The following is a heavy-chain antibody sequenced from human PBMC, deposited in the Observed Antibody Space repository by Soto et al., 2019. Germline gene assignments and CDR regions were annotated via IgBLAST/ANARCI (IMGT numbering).Heavy chain of an antibody. D-gene: IGHD5-12*01. CDR3: ARGAMRWLQFRNWFDP. CDR2: INHSGST. CDR1: GGSFSGYY. Sequence: QVQLQQWGAGLLKPSETLSLTCAVYGGSFSGYYWSWIRQPPGKGLEWIGEINHSGSTNYNPSLESRVTISVDTSKNQFSLKLSSVTAADTAVYYCARGAMRWLQFRNWFDPWGQGTLVTVSS. J-gene: IGHJ5*02. V-gene: IGHV4-34*01.